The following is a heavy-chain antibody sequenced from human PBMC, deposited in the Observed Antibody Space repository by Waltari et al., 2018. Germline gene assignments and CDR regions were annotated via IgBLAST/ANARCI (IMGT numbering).Heavy chain of an antibody. CDR3: ARELSFGGYFDY. D-gene: IGHD3-10*01. CDR1: GGSISSGRSY. CDR2: IYTSGST. V-gene: IGHV4-61*02. Sequence: QVQLQESGPGLVKPSQTLSLTCTVSGGSISSGRSYWGWIRQPAGKGLEWIGRIYTSGSTNYNPSLKSRVTISVDTSKNQFSLKLSSVTAADTAVYYCARELSFGGYFDYWGQGTLVTVSS. J-gene: IGHJ4*02.